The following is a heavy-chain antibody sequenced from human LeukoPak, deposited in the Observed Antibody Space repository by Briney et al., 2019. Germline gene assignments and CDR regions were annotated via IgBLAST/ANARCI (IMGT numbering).Heavy chain of an antibody. CDR1: GFTFSSYG. CDR3: ARYPGRFNSSGGFDY. CDR2: IWYDGSNK. Sequence: PGGSLRLSCAASGFTFSSYGMHWVRQAPGKGLEWVAVIWYDGSNKYYADSVKGRFTISRDNSKNTLYLQMNSLRAEDTAVYYCARYPGRFNSSGGFDYWGQGTLVTVSS. V-gene: IGHV3-33*01. D-gene: IGHD6-19*01. J-gene: IGHJ4*02.